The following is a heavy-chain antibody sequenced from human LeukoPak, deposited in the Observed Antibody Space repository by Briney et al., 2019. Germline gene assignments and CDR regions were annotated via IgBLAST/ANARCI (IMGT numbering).Heavy chain of an antibody. CDR1: GGSFSGYY. CDR3: ARGLGGSYYLDH. V-gene: IGHV4-34*01. J-gene: IGHJ4*02. CDR2: IIHSGGT. Sequence: SETLSLTCAVYGGSFSGYYWSWIRQPPGKGLDWIGEIIHSGGTNYNPSLKSRVTISVDTSKNQFSLNLNSINAADTAVYYCARGLGGSYYLDHWGQGTLVTVSS. D-gene: IGHD1-26*01.